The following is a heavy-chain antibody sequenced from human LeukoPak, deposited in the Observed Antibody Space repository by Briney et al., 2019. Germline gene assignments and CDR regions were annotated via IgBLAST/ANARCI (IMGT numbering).Heavy chain of an antibody. J-gene: IGHJ4*02. CDR3: ARDFAAAGTI. V-gene: IGHV3-21*01. Sequence: GGSLRLSCAASGFTFSSYSMNWVRQAPGKGLEWVSSISSSSSYIYYADTVKGRFTISRDNAKNSLYLQMNSLRAEDTAVYYCARDFAAAGTIWGQGTLVTVSS. CDR1: GFTFSSYS. CDR2: ISSSSSYI. D-gene: IGHD6-13*01.